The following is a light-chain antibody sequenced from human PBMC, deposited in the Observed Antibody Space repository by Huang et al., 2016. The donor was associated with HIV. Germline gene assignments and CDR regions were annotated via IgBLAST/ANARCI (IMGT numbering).Light chain of an antibody. CDR3: HQYGSPPWT. V-gene: IGKV3-20*01. CDR1: QSVSAYY. Sequence: EIVLTQSPGSLSLSRGERATLSCRASQSVSAYYLAWDQQKPGQAPRLLIQAASTRASGSPDRFRGSGSGTAFTLTISGLEREDSAVYFCHQYGSPPWTFGQGTRVEIK. J-gene: IGKJ1*01. CDR2: AAS.